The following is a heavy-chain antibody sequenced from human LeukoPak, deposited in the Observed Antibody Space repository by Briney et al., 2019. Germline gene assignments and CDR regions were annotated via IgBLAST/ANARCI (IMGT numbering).Heavy chain of an antibody. CDR2: ISSGGTYK. CDR3: ARPTTVTTISADAFDI. D-gene: IGHD4-17*01. CDR1: GFTFSGYT. J-gene: IGHJ3*02. V-gene: IGHV3-21*01. Sequence: PGGSLRLSCAASGFTFSGYTMNWVRQAPGKGLEWVSSISSGGTYKYYADSVKGRFTISRDNAQNSLYLQMNSLRAEDSSVYYCARPTTVTTISADAFDIWGQGTMVTVSS.